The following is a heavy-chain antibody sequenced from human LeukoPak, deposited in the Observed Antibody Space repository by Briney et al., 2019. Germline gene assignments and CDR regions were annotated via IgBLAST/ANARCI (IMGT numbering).Heavy chain of an antibody. CDR2: ISSSSSYI. J-gene: IGHJ6*02. D-gene: IGHD2-15*01. Sequence: GGSLRLSCAASGFTFSSYSMNWVRQAPGKGLEWVSSISSSSSYIYYADSVKGRFTISRDNAKNSLYLQMNSLRAEDTAVYYCARDKTKGDNYGMDVWGQGTTVTVSS. CDR3: ARDKTKGDNYGMDV. V-gene: IGHV3-21*01. CDR1: GFTFSSYS.